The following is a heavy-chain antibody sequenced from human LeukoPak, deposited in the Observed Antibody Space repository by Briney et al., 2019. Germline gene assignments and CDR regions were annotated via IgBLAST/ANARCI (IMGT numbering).Heavy chain of an antibody. CDR2: INPNSGGT. Sequence: GASVKVSCKASGYTFTGYYMHWVRQAPGQGLEWMGWINPNSGGTNYAQKFQGRVTMTRDTSISTAYMELSRLRSDDTAVYYCARIVGYCSGGSCYPYFDYWGQGTLVTVSS. J-gene: IGHJ4*02. CDR1: GYTFTGYY. D-gene: IGHD2-15*01. V-gene: IGHV1-2*02. CDR3: ARIVGYCSGGSCYPYFDY.